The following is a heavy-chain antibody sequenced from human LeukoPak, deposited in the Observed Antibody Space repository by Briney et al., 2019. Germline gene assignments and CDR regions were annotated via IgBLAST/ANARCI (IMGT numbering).Heavy chain of an antibody. V-gene: IGHV3-30*18. Sequence: GRSLRLSCAASGFTFSSYGMHWVRQAPGKGLEWVAVISYDGSNKGYADAVKGRFTLSRDNSKNTLYLQMNSLRAEDMAVYYCAKEKSLERAWYGELDYWGQGTLVTVSS. CDR3: AKEKSLERAWYGELDY. CDR2: ISYDGSNK. D-gene: IGHD6-13*01. J-gene: IGHJ4*02. CDR1: GFTFSSYG.